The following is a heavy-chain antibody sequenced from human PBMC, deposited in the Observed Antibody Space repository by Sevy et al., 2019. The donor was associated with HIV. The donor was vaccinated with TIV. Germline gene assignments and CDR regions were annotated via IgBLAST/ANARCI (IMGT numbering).Heavy chain of an antibody. Sequence: GGSLRLSCAGSRVTTEDYGMNWVRQVPGKGLEWVSGIYWNGGSTAYADSVKGRFTISRDNAKRSLYLQMNSLRVDDTALYYCVRAFSATYSAYFDYWGQGALVTVSS. CDR3: VRAFSATYSAYFDY. D-gene: IGHD1-26*01. CDR2: IYWNGGST. V-gene: IGHV3-20*04. CDR1: RVTTEDYG. J-gene: IGHJ4*02.